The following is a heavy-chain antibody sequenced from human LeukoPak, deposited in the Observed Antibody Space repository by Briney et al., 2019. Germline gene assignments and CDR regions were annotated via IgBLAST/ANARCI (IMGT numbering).Heavy chain of an antibody. D-gene: IGHD1-7*01. CDR2: IFYRGST. J-gene: IGHJ1*01. CDR1: GGSISSTTYY. CDR3: ATSGTTVGLEYFQH. Sequence: SETLSLTCTVSGGSISSTTYYWGWTRQPPGKGLEWIGSIFYRGSTYYNPSLKSRVIISIDTSKNQFSLKLTSVTAADTAVYYCATSGTTVGLEYFQHWGQGTLVTVSS. V-gene: IGHV4-39*01.